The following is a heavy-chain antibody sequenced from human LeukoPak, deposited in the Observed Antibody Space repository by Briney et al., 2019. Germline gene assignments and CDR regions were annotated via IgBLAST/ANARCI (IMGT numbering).Heavy chain of an antibody. CDR1: GESFGSYG. Sequence: GASVKLSCTASGESFGSYGISWVRQAPGQGLEWMGRITPLVDIETYAQTVKGRVTLTTDKFTNTAYLELSSLRSEDTAVYYCASDGTGDGYTFYPDYWGQGTMVTVSS. V-gene: IGHV1-69*04. J-gene: IGHJ4*02. D-gene: IGHD5-24*01. CDR3: ASDGTGDGYTFYPDY. CDR2: ITPLVDIE.